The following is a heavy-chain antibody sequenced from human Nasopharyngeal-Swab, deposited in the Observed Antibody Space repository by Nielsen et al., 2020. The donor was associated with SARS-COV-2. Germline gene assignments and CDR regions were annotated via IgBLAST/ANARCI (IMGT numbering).Heavy chain of an antibody. V-gene: IGHV4-34*01. J-gene: IGHJ6*03. CDR2: INHSGGT. D-gene: IGHD2-15*01. CDR3: ARGPLPRYCSGGSCYSRYYYYMDV. Sequence: SETLSLTCAVYGVSFSGYYWSWIRQPPGKGLEWIGEINHSGGTNYNPSLKSRVTISVDTSKNQFSLKLSSVTAADTAVYYCARGPLPRYCSGGSCYSRYYYYMDVWGKGTTVTVSS. CDR1: GVSFSGYY.